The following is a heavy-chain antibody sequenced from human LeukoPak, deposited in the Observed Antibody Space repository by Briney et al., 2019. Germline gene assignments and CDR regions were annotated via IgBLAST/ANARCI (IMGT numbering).Heavy chain of an antibody. CDR2: INPNSGGT. CDR3: ARVSAAGTGDAFDI. Sequence: HRASVKVSCKASGYTFTGYYMHWVRQAPGQGLEWMGWINPNSGGTNYAQKFQGRVTMTRDTSISTAYMELSRLRSDDTAVYYCARVSAAGTGDAFDIWGQGTMVTVSS. J-gene: IGHJ3*02. D-gene: IGHD6-13*01. V-gene: IGHV1-2*02. CDR1: GYTFTGYY.